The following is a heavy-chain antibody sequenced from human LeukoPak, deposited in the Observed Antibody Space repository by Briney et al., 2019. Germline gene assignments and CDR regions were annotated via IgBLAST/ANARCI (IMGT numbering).Heavy chain of an antibody. Sequence: ASVKVSCKASGGTFTSYAISWVGQAPGQGLEWMGRIIPSFGTANYAQKFQGRVTITTDESTSTVYMELSSLRSEDTAVYYCARGADVVYFDYWGQGTLVTVSS. D-gene: IGHD2-21*01. V-gene: IGHV1-69*05. CDR3: ARGADVVYFDY. CDR1: GGTFTSYA. CDR2: IIPSFGTA. J-gene: IGHJ4*02.